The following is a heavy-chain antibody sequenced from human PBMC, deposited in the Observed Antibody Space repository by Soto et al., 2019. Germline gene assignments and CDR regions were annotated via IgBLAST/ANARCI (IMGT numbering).Heavy chain of an antibody. V-gene: IGHV3-15*01. Sequence: EVHLVESGGGLVKPGGSLRLSCAASGLPFSKAWMSWVRQAPGKGLEWVGRIKNKRTTDYAAPVRDRFTISRDDSQNMVYLQMDSLKTEDTAVYYCTTDEADNGNDGDFYYWGQGTLVTVSS. CDR3: TTDEADNGNDGDFYY. CDR1: GLPFSKAW. J-gene: IGHJ4*02. D-gene: IGHD1-1*01. CDR2: IKNKRTT.